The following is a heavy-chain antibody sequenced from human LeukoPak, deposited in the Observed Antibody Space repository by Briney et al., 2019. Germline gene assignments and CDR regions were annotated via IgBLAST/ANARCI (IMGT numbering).Heavy chain of an antibody. V-gene: IGHV3-30*03. CDR1: GFTFSSYA. J-gene: IGHJ4*02. Sequence: PGGSLRLSCAASGFTFSSYAMSWVRQAPGKGLEWVAVISYDGSNQYYADSVKGRFTISRDNSESTLYLQMNSLGAEDTAVYYCARDIKYYYECSGNFDYWGQGTLVTVSS. D-gene: IGHD3-22*01. CDR2: ISYDGSNQ. CDR3: ARDIKYYYECSGNFDY.